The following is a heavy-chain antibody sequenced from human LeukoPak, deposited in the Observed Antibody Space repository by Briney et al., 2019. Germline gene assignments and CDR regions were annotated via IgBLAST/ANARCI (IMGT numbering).Heavy chain of an antibody. CDR1: GSSISDYY. CDR2: IYYTGST. CDR3: VRHIIGWYCDY. Sequence: PSETLSLTCTVSGSSISDYYWTWIRQPPGKGLEWIGYIYYTGSTNYYPSLKSRVTISVDTSKNQFSLKLSSVTAADTAVYYCVRHIIGWYCDYWGQGTLVTVSS. D-gene: IGHD6-19*01. J-gene: IGHJ4*02. V-gene: IGHV4-59*08.